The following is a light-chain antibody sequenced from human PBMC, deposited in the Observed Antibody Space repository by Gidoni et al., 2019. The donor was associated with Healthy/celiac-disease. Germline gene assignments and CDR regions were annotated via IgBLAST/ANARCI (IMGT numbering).Light chain of an antibody. J-gene: IGKJ1*01. CDR1: QSVSSN. CDR2: GAS. Sequence: SQSVSSNLAWYQQKPGQAPRLLIYGASTRATGIPARFSGSGSGTELTLTISSLQSEDFAVYYCQQYNNWPPWTFGQGTKVEIK. V-gene: IGKV3-15*01. CDR3: QQYNNWPPWT.